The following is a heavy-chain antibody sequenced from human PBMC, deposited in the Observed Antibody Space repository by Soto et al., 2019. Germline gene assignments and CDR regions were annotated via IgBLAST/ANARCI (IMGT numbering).Heavy chain of an antibody. CDR3: ARGGYYYENSGQNAYDY. V-gene: IGHV4-31*03. CDR2: IYYGGGT. CDR1: GGSISSGGYY. J-gene: IGHJ4*01. Sequence: LSLTCTVSGGSISSGGYYWSWIRQHPGKGLEWIGYIYYGGGTYYNPSLKSRATISGDTSKNQFSLKLSSVTAADTAVYYCARGGYYYENSGQNAYDYWGQGILVTVSS. D-gene: IGHD3-22*01.